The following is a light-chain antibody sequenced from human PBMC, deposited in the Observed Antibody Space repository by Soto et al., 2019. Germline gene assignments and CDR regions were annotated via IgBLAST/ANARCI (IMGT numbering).Light chain of an antibody. CDR2: AAS. CDR1: QSISSY. Sequence: DIQMTKSPSSLSAFVGDRVTITCRASQSISSYLNWYQQKPGKAPKLLIYAASSLQSGVPSRFSGSGSGTDFTLTISSLQPEDFATYYCQQSNRTPYTFGQGTKLEIK. V-gene: IGKV1-39*01. CDR3: QQSNRTPYT. J-gene: IGKJ2*01.